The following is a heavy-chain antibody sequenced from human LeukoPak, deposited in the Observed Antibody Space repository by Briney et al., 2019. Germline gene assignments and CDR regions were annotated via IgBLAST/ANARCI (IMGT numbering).Heavy chain of an antibody. CDR2: ISSSSSYI. CDR3: ARDPTAAGANWFDP. V-gene: IGHV3-21*01. CDR1: GSTFSSYS. J-gene: IGHJ5*02. D-gene: IGHD6-13*01. Sequence: GGSLRLSCAASGSTFSSYSMNWVRQAPGKGLEWVSSISSSSSYIYYADSVKGRFTISRDNAKNSLYLQMNSLRAEDTAVYYCARDPTAAGANWFDPWGQGTLVTVSS.